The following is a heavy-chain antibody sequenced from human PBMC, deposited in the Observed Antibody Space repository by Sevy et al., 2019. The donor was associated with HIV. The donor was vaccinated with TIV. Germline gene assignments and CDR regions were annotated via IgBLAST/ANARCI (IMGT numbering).Heavy chain of an antibody. CDR3: AAGPYCISTSCYPNWFDP. CDR1: GFTFTSSA. D-gene: IGHD2-2*01. Sequence: ASVKVSCKASGFTFTSSAMQWVRQARGQRLEWIGWIVVGSGNTNYAQKFQERVTITRDMSTSTAYMELSSLRSEETAVYYCAAGPYCISTSCYPNWFDPWGQGTLVTVSS. V-gene: IGHV1-58*02. J-gene: IGHJ5*02. CDR2: IVVGSGNT.